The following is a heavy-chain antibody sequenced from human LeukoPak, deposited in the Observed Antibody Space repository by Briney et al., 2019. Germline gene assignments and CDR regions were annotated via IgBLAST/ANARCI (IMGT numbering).Heavy chain of an antibody. V-gene: IGHV4-39*01. CDR2: IYYSGRT. CDR1: GGSISSSSYY. Sequence: SETLSLTCTVSGGSISSSSYYWGWIRQPPGKGLEWIGSIYYSGRTYYNPSLKSRVTISVDTSKNQFSLKLSSVTAADTAVYYCARLAAAAGNAYNWFDPWGQGTLVTVSS. J-gene: IGHJ5*02. D-gene: IGHD6-13*01. CDR3: ARLAAAAGNAYNWFDP.